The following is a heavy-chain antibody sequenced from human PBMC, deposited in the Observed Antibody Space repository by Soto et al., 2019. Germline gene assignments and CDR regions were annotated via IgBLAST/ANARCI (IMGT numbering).Heavy chain of an antibody. D-gene: IGHD1-26*01. J-gene: IGHJ4*02. CDR1: GGSISGGIYY. V-gene: IGHV4-31*03. CDR3: ARVARGRVVGATPLCFDY. CDR2: IYYSGST. Sequence: SETLSLTCTVSGGSISGGIYYWSWIRQDPGTGLEWIGHIYYSGSTYYNPSLKSRVSISVDTPKNQFSLKLTSVTAADTAVYYCARVARGRVVGATPLCFDYWGQGTLVTVSS.